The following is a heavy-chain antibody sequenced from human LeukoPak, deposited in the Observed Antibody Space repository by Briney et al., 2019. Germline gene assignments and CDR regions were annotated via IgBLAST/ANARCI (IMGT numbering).Heavy chain of an antibody. V-gene: IGHV4-34*01. CDR1: GGSFSGYY. Sequence: PSETLSLTCAVYGGSFSGYYWSWIRQPPGKGLEWTGEINHSGSTNYNPSLKSRVTISVDTSKNQFSLKLSSVTAADTAVYYCASILLDGGYVSWGQGTLVTVSS. CDR2: INHSGST. CDR3: ASILLDGGYVS. D-gene: IGHD5-12*01. J-gene: IGHJ4*02.